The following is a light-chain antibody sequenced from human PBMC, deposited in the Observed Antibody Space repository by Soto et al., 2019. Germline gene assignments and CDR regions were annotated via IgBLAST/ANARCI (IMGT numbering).Light chain of an antibody. J-gene: IGKJ1*01. V-gene: IGKV3-15*01. CDR3: HQYNNWPWT. CDR1: QRVSNH. CDR2: AAS. Sequence: ETGMTQSPVTLSVYPGDTATLSCRASQRVSNHFAWYQQKPGQAPRLLIYAASTRAAGVPVRFSGSGSETEFTLTIRSLQSEDFALSYCHQYNNWPWTLGQGTKVDSK.